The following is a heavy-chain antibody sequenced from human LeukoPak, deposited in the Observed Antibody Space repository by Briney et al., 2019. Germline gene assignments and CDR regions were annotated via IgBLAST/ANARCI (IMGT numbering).Heavy chain of an antibody. CDR2: ISGSGGSA. CDR1: GFIFSSYA. CDR3: ARGESPIAARGSEDY. V-gene: IGHV3-23*01. J-gene: IGHJ4*02. Sequence: GGSLRLSCAASGFIFSSYAMSWVRQAPGKGLEWVSAISGSGGSAYYADSVKGRFTISRDNSKNTLYLQMNSLRAEDTAVYYCARGESPIAARGSEDYWGQGTLVTVSS. D-gene: IGHD6-6*01.